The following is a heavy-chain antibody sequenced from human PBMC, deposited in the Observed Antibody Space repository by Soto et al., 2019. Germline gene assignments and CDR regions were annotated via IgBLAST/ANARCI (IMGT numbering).Heavy chain of an antibody. D-gene: IGHD2-2*01. J-gene: IGHJ4*02. Sequence: QVQLVESGGGLVKPGGSLRLSCAAPGYTFSDYYMTWIRQAPGKGLEWLSYISSSGSTIYYADSVKGRFTISRDNAKNSLYLQMNSLRAEDTAVYYCARDLGSCSSTSCLLFDYWGQGILVTVSS. V-gene: IGHV3-11*01. CDR2: ISSSGSTI. CDR1: GYTFSDYY. CDR3: ARDLGSCSSTSCLLFDY.